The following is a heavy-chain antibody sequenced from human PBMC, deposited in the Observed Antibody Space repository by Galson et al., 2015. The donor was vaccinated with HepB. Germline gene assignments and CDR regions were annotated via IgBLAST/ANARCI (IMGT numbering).Heavy chain of an antibody. Sequence: SLRLSCAPSGFTFSSYAMSWVRQAPGEGLEWVSAISGSGGSTYYADSVKGRFTISRDNSKNTLYLKMNSLRAEDTAVYYCAKAVAAVSDYWGQGTLVTVSS. CDR1: GFTFSSYA. J-gene: IGHJ4*02. D-gene: IGHD2-15*01. CDR3: AKAVAAVSDY. CDR2: ISGSGGST. V-gene: IGHV3-23*01.